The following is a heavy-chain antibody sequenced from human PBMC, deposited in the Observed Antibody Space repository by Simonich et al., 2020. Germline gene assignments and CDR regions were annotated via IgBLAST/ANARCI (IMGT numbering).Heavy chain of an antibody. D-gene: IGHD2-15*01. CDR3: ARDRYCSGGSCYYFDY. Sequence: QVQLVESGGGVVQPGRSLRLSCAASGFTFSSYGMHWVRQAPGKGLEWVAVIWYDGSNKYYADSVKGRFTISRDNSKNTLYLQMNSLRAEDTAVYYCARDRYCSGGSCYYFDYWPGNPGHRLL. CDR2: IWYDGSNK. J-gene: IGHJ4*02. V-gene: IGHV3-33*01. CDR1: GFTFSSYG.